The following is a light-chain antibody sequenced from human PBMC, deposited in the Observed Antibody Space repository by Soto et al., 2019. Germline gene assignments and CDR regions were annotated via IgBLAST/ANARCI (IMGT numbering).Light chain of an antibody. V-gene: IGKV1-27*01. CDR2: AAS. Sequence: DIQMTQSPSSLSASVGDRVTSTCRESQCISNYLALYQQKPGKVPKLLSYAASTLQSGVPSRFSGSGSGTDFTLTISSLQPEDVATYYCQKYNSAHQTFGQGTKVEIK. J-gene: IGKJ1*01. CDR3: QKYNSAHQT. CDR1: QCISNY.